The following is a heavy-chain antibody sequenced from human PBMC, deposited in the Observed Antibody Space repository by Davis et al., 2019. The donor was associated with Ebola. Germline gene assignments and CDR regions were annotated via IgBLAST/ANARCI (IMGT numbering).Heavy chain of an antibody. Sequence: GESLKISCAASEFTFSTYAMIWVRQAPGKGLEWVSAISGSAITTYYADSVEGRFTISRDNSRNTLYLQMNSLRAEDAAVYYCAKNAGGTTTRFITSWGQGTLVTVSS. CDR1: EFTFSTYA. J-gene: IGHJ4*02. D-gene: IGHD3-22*01. CDR2: ISGSAITT. V-gene: IGHV3-23*01. CDR3: AKNAGGTTTRFITS.